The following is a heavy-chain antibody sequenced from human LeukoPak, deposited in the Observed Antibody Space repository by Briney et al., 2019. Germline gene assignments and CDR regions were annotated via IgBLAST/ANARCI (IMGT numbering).Heavy chain of an antibody. Sequence: GESLKISCQGSGYTFTSYWIAWVRQMPGEGLEWMGIIYPGDSDTRYSPSFQGQVTISADKSISTAYLQWSSLKASDTAMYYCARQEGSGFYPDWGQGTLVTVSS. CDR1: GYTFTSYW. D-gene: IGHD6-19*01. J-gene: IGHJ4*02. CDR3: ARQEGSGFYPD. V-gene: IGHV5-51*01. CDR2: IYPGDSDT.